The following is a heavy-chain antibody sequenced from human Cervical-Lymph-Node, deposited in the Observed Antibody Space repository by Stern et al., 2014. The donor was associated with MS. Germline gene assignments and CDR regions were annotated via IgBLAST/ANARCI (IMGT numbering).Heavy chain of an antibody. CDR2: FDPEDGET. D-gene: IGHD5-12*01. V-gene: IGHV1-24*01. CDR1: GYTLTELS. J-gene: IGHJ6*02. Sequence: VQLVESGAEVKKPGASVKVSCKVSGYTLTELSMHWVRQAPGKGLEWMGGFDPEDGETIYAQKFQGRVTMTEDTATDTAYMELSSLRSEDTAVYYCATAKWLRRFYYYYGMDVWGQGTTVTVSS. CDR3: ATAKWLRRFYYYYGMDV.